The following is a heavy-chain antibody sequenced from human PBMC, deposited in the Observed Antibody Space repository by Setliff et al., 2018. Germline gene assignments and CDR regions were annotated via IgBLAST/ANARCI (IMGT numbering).Heavy chain of an antibody. CDR1: GYTFSSYA. CDR3: ARGEYTSLPSGVYYHMDV. J-gene: IGHJ6*03. CDR2: INTNTGNP. Sequence: GASVKVSCKASGYTFSSYAMNWVRQAPGQGLEWMGWINTNTGNPTYAQGFTGRFVFSLDTSVSTTYLQISSLKAEDTAVHYCARGEYTSLPSGVYYHMDVWGKGTTVTVSS. D-gene: IGHD6-6*01. V-gene: IGHV7-4-1*02.